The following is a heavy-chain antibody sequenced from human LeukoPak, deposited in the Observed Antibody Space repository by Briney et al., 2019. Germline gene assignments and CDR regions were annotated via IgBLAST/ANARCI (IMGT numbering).Heavy chain of an antibody. D-gene: IGHD1-26*01. CDR3: AHRSSGGSFTGYFDY. J-gene: IGHJ4*02. CDR2: IYWDDDK. V-gene: IGHV2-5*02. CDR1: GFSLSTSGMG. Sequence: SGPTLVNPTQTLTLTCTFSGFSLSTSGMGVGWIRQPPGKALEWLALIYWDDDKRYSPSLKSRLTITKDTSKNQVVLTMTNMDPVDTATYYCAHRSSGGSFTGYFDYWGQGTLVTVSS.